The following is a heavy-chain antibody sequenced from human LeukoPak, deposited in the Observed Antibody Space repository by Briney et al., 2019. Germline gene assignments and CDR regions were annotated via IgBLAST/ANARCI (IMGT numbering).Heavy chain of an antibody. D-gene: IGHD2-15*01. CDR2: IWYDGSNK. CDR1: GFTFSSYG. J-gene: IGHJ4*02. CDR3: ARDLSSPGPHSPHSMTLDY. Sequence: GGSLRLSCAASGFTFSSYGMHWVRQAPGRGLEWVAVIWYDGSNKYYADSVKGRFTISGDNSKNTLYLQMNSLRAEDTAVYYCARDLSSPGPHSPHSMTLDYWGQGTLVTVSS. V-gene: IGHV3-33*01.